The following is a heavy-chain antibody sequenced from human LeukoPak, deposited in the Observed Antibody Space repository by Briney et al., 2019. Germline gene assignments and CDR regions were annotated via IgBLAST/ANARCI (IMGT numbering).Heavy chain of an antibody. CDR3: ASKSYGDLYFDY. D-gene: IGHD4-17*01. CDR1: GGSFSGYY. J-gene: IGHJ4*02. Sequence: NPSETLSLTCAVYGGSFSGYYWSWIRQPPGKGLEWIGEINHSGSTNYNPSLKSRVTISVDTSKNQFSLKLSSVTAADTAVYYCASKSYGDLYFDYWGQGTLVTVSS. CDR2: INHSGST. V-gene: IGHV4-34*01.